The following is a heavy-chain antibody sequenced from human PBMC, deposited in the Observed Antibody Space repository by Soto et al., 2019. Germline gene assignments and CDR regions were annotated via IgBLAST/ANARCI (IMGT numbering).Heavy chain of an antibody. CDR2: TRNKAKSYTT. Sequence: GGSLRLSCAASGFTFSDHYMDWVRQAPGKGLEWVGRTRNKAKSYTTEYAASVKGRFTISRDDSKNSLYLQMNSLKTEDTAVYYCARGGLWEQPVSSFYYYYGMDVWGQGTTVTVSS. D-gene: IGHD6-6*01. CDR1: GFTFSDHY. V-gene: IGHV3-72*01. J-gene: IGHJ6*02. CDR3: ARGGLWEQPVSSFYYYYGMDV.